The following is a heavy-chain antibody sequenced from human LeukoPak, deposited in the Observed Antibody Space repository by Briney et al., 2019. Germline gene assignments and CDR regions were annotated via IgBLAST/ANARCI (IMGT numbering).Heavy chain of an antibody. CDR3: AGTNLRCRAGSDCPNWLDP. J-gene: IGHJ5*02. Sequence: PSETLSLTCTAPGSTIRSYDWSWIRQPPGKGLEWIGYIYSSGSTNYNPSLKSRVTMSVDTLKNQFSLKLSSVTATETAFYYGAGTNLRCRAGSDCPNWLDPWGQGTLVIVSS. CDR2: IYSSGST. V-gene: IGHV4-59*03. D-gene: IGHD2-15*01. CDR1: GSTIRSYD.